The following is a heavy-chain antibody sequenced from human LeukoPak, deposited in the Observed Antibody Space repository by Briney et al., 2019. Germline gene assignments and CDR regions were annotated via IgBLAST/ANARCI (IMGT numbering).Heavy chain of an antibody. CDR1: GFTFDESA. D-gene: IGHD6-19*01. J-gene: IGHJ3*02. CDR2: IGWDSKSI. Sequence: GGSLRLSCAASGFTFDESAMHWVRQAPGKGLEWVSGIGWDSKSIVYADSVKGRFTISRDNAKNSLYLQMNGLRPEDTASYYCAKAVAALGAFDIWGRGTVVTVSS. CDR3: AKAVAALGAFDI. V-gene: IGHV3-9*01.